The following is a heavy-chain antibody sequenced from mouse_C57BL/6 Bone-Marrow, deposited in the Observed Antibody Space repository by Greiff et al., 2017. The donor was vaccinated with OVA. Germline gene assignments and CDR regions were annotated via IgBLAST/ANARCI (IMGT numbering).Heavy chain of an antibody. D-gene: IGHD2-12*01. CDR1: GYSFTGYY. CDR2: INPSTGGT. V-gene: IGHV1-42*01. CDR3: ARRGRRRGYYYAMDY. J-gene: IGHJ4*01. Sequence: EVKLQQSGPELVKPGASVKISCKASGYSFTGYYMNWVKQSPEKSLEWIGEINPSTGGTTYNQKFKAKATLTVDKSSSTAYMQLKSLTSEDSAVYYCARRGRRRGYYYAMDYWGQGTSVTVSS.